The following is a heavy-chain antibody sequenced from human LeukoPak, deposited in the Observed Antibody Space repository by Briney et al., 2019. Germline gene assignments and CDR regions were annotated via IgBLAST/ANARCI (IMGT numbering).Heavy chain of an antibody. Sequence: ASVKVSCKASGYTFTSYDINWVRQATGQGLEWMGWMNPNSGNTGYAQKFQGRVTMTRNTSISTAYMELRSLRSDDTAVYYCAREKRYDFWSGYANYYYYGMDVWGQGTTVTVSS. V-gene: IGHV1-8*01. D-gene: IGHD3-3*01. J-gene: IGHJ6*02. CDR1: GYTFTSYD. CDR3: AREKRYDFWSGYANYYYYGMDV. CDR2: MNPNSGNT.